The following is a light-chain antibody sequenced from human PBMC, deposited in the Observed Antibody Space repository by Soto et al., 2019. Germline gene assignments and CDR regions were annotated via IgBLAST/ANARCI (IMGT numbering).Light chain of an antibody. CDR3: QQYNNWART. CDR2: GVS. J-gene: IGKJ1*01. V-gene: IGKV3-15*01. CDR1: QSISSN. Sequence: EIVMTQSPATLSVSPGERATLSCRASQSISSNLAWYQQKPGQAPRLLIYGVSTRATDISARFSGSGSGTEFTLTISSLQSEDFAVYYCQQYNNWARTFGQGTKVEIK.